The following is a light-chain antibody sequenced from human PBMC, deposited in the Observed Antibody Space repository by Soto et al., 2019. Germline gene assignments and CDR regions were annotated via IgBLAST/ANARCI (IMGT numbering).Light chain of an antibody. CDR3: SSYTTSSTVV. CDR2: DVS. Sequence: QSALTQPASVSGSPGQSITISCTGTSSDVGGYNYVSWYQQHPGKAPKLTIYDVSNRPSGVSNRFSGSKSGNTASLTISGLQAEDEADYFCSSYTTSSTVVXGGGTKLTVL. CDR1: SSDVGGYNY. J-gene: IGLJ2*01. V-gene: IGLV2-14*01.